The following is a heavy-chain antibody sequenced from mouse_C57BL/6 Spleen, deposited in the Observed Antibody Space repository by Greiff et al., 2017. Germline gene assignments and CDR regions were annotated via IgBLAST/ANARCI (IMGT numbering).Heavy chain of an antibody. J-gene: IGHJ1*03. CDR1: GFTFSDYG. CDR2: ISSGSSTI. Sequence: EVHLVESGGGLVKPGGSLKLSCAASGFTFSDYGMHWVRQAPEKGLEWVAYISSGSSTIYSADTVKGRFTISRDNAKNTLFLQMTSLRSEDTAMYYCARKVSGDWYFDVWGTGTTVTVSS. V-gene: IGHV5-17*01. D-gene: IGHD2-14*01. CDR3: ARKVSGDWYFDV.